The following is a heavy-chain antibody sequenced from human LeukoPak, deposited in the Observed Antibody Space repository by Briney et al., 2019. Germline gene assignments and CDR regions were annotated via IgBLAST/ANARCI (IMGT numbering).Heavy chain of an antibody. CDR1: GFTFDDYA. V-gene: IGHV3-9*01. D-gene: IGHD3-9*01. J-gene: IGHJ3*02. Sequence: GRSLRLSCAASGFTFDDYAMHWVRQAPGKGLEWVSGISWNSGSIGYADSVKGRFTISRDNAKNSLYLQMNSLRAEDTALYYCAEDQDGDILTGYSFDAFDIWGQGTMVTVSS. CDR2: ISWNSGSI. CDR3: AEDQDGDILTGYSFDAFDI.